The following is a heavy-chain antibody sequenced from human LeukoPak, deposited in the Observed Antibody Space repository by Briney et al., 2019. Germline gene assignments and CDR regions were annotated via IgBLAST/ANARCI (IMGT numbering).Heavy chain of an antibody. CDR2: ISGSGGST. D-gene: IGHD4-11*01. CDR1: GFTFSSYS. J-gene: IGHJ4*02. CDR3: AKGYRYYFDY. V-gene: IGHV3-23*01. Sequence: GGSLRLSCAASGFTFSSYSMNWVRQAPGKGLEWVSSISGSGGSTYYADSVKGRFTISRDNSKNTLYLQMNSLRAEDTAVYYCAKGYRYYFDYWGQGTLVTVSS.